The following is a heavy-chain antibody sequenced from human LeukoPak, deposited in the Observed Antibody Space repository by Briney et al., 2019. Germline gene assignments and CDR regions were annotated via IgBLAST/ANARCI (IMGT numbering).Heavy chain of an antibody. J-gene: IGHJ6*03. CDR1: GGSISSGDYY. CDR3: ARTNPTYYDFWSGYTDYYYYYYMDV. CDR2: IYYSGST. Sequence: SETLSLTCTVSGGSISSGDYYWSWIRQPPGKGLEWIGYIYYSGSTYYNPSLKSRVTISVDTSKNQFSLKLSSVTAADTAVYYCARTNPTYYDFWSGYTDYYYYYYMDVWGKGTTATVSS. V-gene: IGHV4-30-4*08. D-gene: IGHD3-3*01.